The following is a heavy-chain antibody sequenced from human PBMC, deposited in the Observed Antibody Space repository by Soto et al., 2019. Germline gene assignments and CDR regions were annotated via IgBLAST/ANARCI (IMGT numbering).Heavy chain of an antibody. CDR2: IYYSGST. V-gene: IGHV4-30-4*01. J-gene: IGHJ5*02. CDR1: GGSISSGDYY. D-gene: IGHD3-9*01. Sequence: QVQLQESGPGLVKPSQTLSLTCTVSGGSISSGDYYWSWIRQPPGNGLEWIAYIYYSGSTDYNPSLKSRVTISVDTSKNRLSLKLSSVTAADTAVYYCASLTGYEGGWFDPWGQGTLVTVSS. CDR3: ASLTGYEGGWFDP.